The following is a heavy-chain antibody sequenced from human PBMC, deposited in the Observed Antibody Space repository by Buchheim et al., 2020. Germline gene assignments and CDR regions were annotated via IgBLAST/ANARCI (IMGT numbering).Heavy chain of an antibody. V-gene: IGHV3-30*18. CDR3: AKGEVGATRY. J-gene: IGHJ4*02. Sequence: QVQLVESGGGVVQPGRSLRLSCAASGFTFSSYGMHWVRQAPGKGLEWVAVISYDGSNKYYADSVKGRFTISRDNSKNTLYLQMNSLRAEDTAVYYCAKGEVGATRYWGQGTL. CDR1: GFTFSSYG. D-gene: IGHD1-26*01. CDR2: ISYDGSNK.